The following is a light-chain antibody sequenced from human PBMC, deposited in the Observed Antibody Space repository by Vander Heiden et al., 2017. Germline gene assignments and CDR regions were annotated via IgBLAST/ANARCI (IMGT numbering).Light chain of an antibody. Sequence: VLTQSPASLSGSPGARATLSCRAGQSVISDLDWYQQMHGQAPRLLIDAASTRATGIAASFSGSGSGTEFTLTISSRQSEEYAVYYCQQYNNWPPPTFGGGTKVELK. CDR3: QQYNNWPPPT. CDR1: QSVISD. CDR2: AAS. V-gene: IGKV3-15*01. J-gene: IGKJ4*01.